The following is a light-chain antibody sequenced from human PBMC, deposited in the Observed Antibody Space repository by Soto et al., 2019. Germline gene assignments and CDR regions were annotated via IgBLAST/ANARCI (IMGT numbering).Light chain of an antibody. CDR1: QSVSSSY. J-gene: IGKJ5*01. CDR3: PQYGSSPPIT. Sequence: EIVLTQSPATLSLSPGERATLSCGASQSVSSSYLAWYQQKPGLAPRLLIYDASSRATGIPDRFSGSGSGTDFPLTISGLEPEDFAVYYCPQYGSSPPITFGQGTRLEIK. V-gene: IGKV3D-20*01. CDR2: DAS.